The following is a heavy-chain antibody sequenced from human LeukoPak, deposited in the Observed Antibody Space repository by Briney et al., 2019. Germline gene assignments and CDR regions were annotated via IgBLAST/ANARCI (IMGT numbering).Heavy chain of an antibody. J-gene: IGHJ4*02. V-gene: IGHV3-23*01. Sequence: GGSLRLSCEPSGFIFSSYAMSWVRQAPGKGLEWVSAISGSGGSTYYADSVKGRFTISRDNSKNTLYLQMNSLRAEDTAVYYCARGRDGYNWIDYWGQGTLVTVSS. CDR3: ARGRDGYNWIDY. CDR1: GFIFSSYA. D-gene: IGHD5-24*01. CDR2: ISGSGGST.